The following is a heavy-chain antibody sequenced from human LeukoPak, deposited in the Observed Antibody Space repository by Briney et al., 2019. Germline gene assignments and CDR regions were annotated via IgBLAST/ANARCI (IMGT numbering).Heavy chain of an antibody. CDR1: GDSISSYY. D-gene: IGHD4-11*01. J-gene: IGHJ2*01. Sequence: PSETLSLTCTVSGDSISSYYWSWIRQPPGKGLEWIGYIYYSGSTNYNPSLKSRVTISVDTSKNQFSLKLSSVTAADTAVYYCASRNDYSDYYWYFDLWGRGTLVTVSS. CDR3: ASRNDYSDYYWYFDL. CDR2: IYYSGST. V-gene: IGHV4-59*01.